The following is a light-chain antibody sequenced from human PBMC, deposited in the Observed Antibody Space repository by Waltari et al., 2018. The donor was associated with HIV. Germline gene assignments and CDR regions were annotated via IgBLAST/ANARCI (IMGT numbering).Light chain of an antibody. CDR2: GAS. CDR1: ESVNSN. Sequence: EIVMIQSPGTLTVSPGERATLPCRASESVNSNLAWYQRKPGQAPRLLIFGASTRATGVADRFSGSASGTDFTLTISRLQSEDFAVYYCQQYYKWPLTFGQGTRLEI. CDR3: QQYYKWPLT. V-gene: IGKV3D-15*01. J-gene: IGKJ5*01.